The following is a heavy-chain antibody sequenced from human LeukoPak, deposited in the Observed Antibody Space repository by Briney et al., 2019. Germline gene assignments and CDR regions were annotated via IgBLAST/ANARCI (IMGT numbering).Heavy chain of an antibody. D-gene: IGHD3-9*01. CDR2: ISSSSSYI. J-gene: IGHJ6*04. V-gene: IGHV3-21*01. CDR1: GFTFSSYS. Sequence: KTGGSLRLSCAASGFTFSSYSMNWVRQAPGKGLEWVSSISSSSSYIYYADSVKGRFTISRDNAKNSLYLQMNSLRAEDTAVYYCASFYDILTGYQNYYYGMDVWGKGTTVTVSS. CDR3: ASFYDILTGYQNYYYGMDV.